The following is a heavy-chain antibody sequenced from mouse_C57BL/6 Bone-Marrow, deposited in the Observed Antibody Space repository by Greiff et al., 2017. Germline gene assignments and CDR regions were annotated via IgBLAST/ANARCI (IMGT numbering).Heavy chain of an antibody. CDR2: INYDGSST. CDR3: ARATYYYAMDY. J-gene: IGHJ4*01. Sequence: EVKLVESEGGLVQPGSSMKLSCTASGFTFSDYYMAWVRQVPQKGLEWVANINYDGSSTYYLDSLKSRFIISRDNAKNILYLQMSSLKSEDTATYDCARATYYYAMDYWGQGTSVTVSS. V-gene: IGHV5-16*01. CDR1: GFTFSDYY.